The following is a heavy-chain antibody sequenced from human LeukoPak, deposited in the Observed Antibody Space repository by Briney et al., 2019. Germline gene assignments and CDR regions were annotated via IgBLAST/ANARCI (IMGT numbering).Heavy chain of an antibody. CDR1: GYTFTSYY. D-gene: IGHD6-13*01. Sequence: ASVKVSCKASGYTFTSYYMHWVRQAPGHGLEWMGIFNPSGGSTSYAQKFQGRGTMTRDTSTSTVYMALSSLSPEETAVYYCARVAAAAKGDAFDIWGQGTMVTVSS. J-gene: IGHJ3*02. CDR2: FNPSGGST. CDR3: ARVAAAAKGDAFDI. V-gene: IGHV1-46*01.